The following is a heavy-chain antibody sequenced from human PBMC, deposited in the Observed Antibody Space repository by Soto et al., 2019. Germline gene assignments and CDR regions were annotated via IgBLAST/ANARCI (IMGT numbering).Heavy chain of an antibody. CDR2: IYPGDSDT. Sequence: GESLKISCKGSGYSFTSYWIGWVRQMPGKGLEWMGIIYPGDSDTRYSPSFQGQVTISADKSISTAYLQWSSLKASDTAMYYCARQEGIAAAGTYYYGMDVWGQGTTVTVSS. V-gene: IGHV5-51*01. D-gene: IGHD6-13*01. CDR3: ARQEGIAAAGTYYYGMDV. J-gene: IGHJ6*02. CDR1: GYSFTSYW.